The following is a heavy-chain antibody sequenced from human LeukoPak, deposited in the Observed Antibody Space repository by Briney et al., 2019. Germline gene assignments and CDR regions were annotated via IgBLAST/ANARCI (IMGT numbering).Heavy chain of an antibody. CDR1: GFTFSSYA. CDR2: ISYDGSNK. V-gene: IGHV3-30-3*01. CDR3: ARDSPELAFDY. Sequence: GGSLRLSCAASGFTFSSYAMHWVRQAPGKGLEWVAVISYDGSNKYYADSVKGRFTISRDNSKNTLYLQMNSLRAEDTAVCYCARDSPELAFDYWGQGTLVTVSS. J-gene: IGHJ4*02. D-gene: IGHD6-13*01.